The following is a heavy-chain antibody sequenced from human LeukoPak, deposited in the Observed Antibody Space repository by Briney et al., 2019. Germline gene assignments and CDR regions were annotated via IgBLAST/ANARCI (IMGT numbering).Heavy chain of an antibody. CDR3: ARRIAAAGYRAFDI. V-gene: IGHV1-2*02. J-gene: IGHJ3*02. CDR1: GYTFTGYY. CDR2: INPNSGGT. Sequence: EASVKVSCKASGYTFTGYYMHWVRQAPGQGLEWMGWINPNSGGTNYAQKFQGRVTMTRDTSTSTAYMELSRLRSDDTAVYYCARRIAAAGYRAFDIWGQGTMVTVSS. D-gene: IGHD6-13*01.